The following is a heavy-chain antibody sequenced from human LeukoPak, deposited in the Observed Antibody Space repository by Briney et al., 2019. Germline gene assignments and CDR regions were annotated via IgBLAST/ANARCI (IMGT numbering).Heavy chain of an antibody. CDR1: GFTFSSYA. D-gene: IGHD5-12*01. V-gene: IGHV3-30-3*01. Sequence: GRSLRLSCAASGFTFSSYAMHWVRQAPGKGLEWVAVISYAGSNEYYADSVKGRFTISRDNSNNTMYLQMSSLRVEDTAVYYCARDRLEWLSDYYYHMDVWGQGTTVTVSS. CDR3: ARDRLEWLSDYYYHMDV. J-gene: IGHJ6*02. CDR2: ISYAGSNE.